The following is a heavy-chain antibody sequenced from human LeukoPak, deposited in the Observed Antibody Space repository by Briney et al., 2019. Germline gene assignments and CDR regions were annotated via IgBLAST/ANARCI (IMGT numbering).Heavy chain of an antibody. V-gene: IGHV3-7*01. CDR1: GFTFSSYW. CDR3: AREVTMVRGVHYFDY. D-gene: IGHD3-10*01. CDR2: IKQDGSEK. Sequence: GGSLRLSCAASGFTFSSYWMSWVRQAPGKGLEWVANIKQDGSEKYYVDSVKGRFTISRGNAKNSLYLQMNSLRAEDTAVYYCAREVTMVRGVHYFDYWGQGTLVTVSS. J-gene: IGHJ4*02.